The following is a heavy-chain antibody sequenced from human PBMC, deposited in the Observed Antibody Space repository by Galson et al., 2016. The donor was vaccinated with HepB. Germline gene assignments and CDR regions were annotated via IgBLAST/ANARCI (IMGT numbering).Heavy chain of an antibody. Sequence: TLSLTCTVSGGSISLGAYYWNCIRQPAGEGLEWIGRSHNTGSPDYNPSLKSRVTISIDTPGRQSSLKLSSVTAADTAVYYCAIINPGDPFDMWGQGTVVTVSS. CDR3: AIINPGDPFDM. CDR2: SHNTGSP. V-gene: IGHV4-61*02. CDR1: GGSISLGAYY. J-gene: IGHJ3*02.